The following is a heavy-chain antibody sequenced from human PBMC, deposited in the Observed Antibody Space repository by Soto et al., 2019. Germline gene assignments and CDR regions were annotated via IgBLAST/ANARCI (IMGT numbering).Heavy chain of an antibody. CDR3: GRNTINSPSPYDARGA. J-gene: IGHJ6*03. CDR1: GYTFTDYW. D-gene: IGHD3-10*01. V-gene: IGHV5-51*01. CDR2: IYPGDSDT. Sequence: VESLKISCKGSGYTFTDYWIGWVRQLPGKGLEWMGIIYPGDSDTRYSPSFQGHVTITVDKSTNTAYLQWNTLRASDTAMYYCGRNTINSPSPYDARGAGGKGT.